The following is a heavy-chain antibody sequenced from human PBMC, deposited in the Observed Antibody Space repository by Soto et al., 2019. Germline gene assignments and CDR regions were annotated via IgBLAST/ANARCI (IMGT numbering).Heavy chain of an antibody. CDR3: ATYTAFAKYYFDY. Sequence: SETLSLSCAVSGVSITTNGYSWGWIRQPPGKGLEWIGYIYPSGTIFYNPSLNSRVTISANTSNNQFSLKLTSVTAADTAVYFCATYTAFAKYYFDYWGRGTLVTVS. D-gene: IGHD3-16*01. V-gene: IGHV4-30-2*01. CDR1: GVSITTNGYS. CDR2: IYPSGTI. J-gene: IGHJ4*02.